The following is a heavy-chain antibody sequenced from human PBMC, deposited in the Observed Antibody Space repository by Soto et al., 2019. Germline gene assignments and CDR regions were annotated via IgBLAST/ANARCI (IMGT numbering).Heavy chain of an antibody. V-gene: IGHV1-18*01. D-gene: IGHD2-15*01. J-gene: IGHJ4*02. CDR2: LSGDNGDI. Sequence: QVQLVQSGDELKKPGASVKVSCKASDYTFNSYGISWVRKAPGQGLEWMGWLSGDNGDIKYAQKFQGRVTMTTDISTSIVYMELRSLSSDDTAVYFCAGSRGFGFDFWGQGTLVTVSS. CDR1: DYTFNSYG. CDR3: AGSRGFGFDF.